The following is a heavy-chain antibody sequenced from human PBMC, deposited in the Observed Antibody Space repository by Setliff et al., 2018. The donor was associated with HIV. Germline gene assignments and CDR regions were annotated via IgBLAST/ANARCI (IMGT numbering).Heavy chain of an antibody. CDR1: EYFFRTSW. CDR3: TRHPLQPEVSGYFYLMDV. Sequence: PGEFLKISCKGPEYFFRTSWIGWVRQLPGKGLEWVAVIFPLDSETRYNPSLEGHVTISVDKSINTAYLQWSSLRASDTAVYYCTRHPLQPEVSGYFYLMDVWGTGTTVTVSS. CDR2: IFPLDSET. V-gene: IGHV5-51*01. J-gene: IGHJ6*04. D-gene: IGHD2-21*01.